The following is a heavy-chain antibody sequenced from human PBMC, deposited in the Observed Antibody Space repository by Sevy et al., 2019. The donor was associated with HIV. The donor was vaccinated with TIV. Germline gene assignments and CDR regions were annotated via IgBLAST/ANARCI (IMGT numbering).Heavy chain of an antibody. CDR1: GGSIRSVNW. D-gene: IGHD3-10*01. CDR3: ARGGETPRGFDP. J-gene: IGHJ5*02. CDR2: IYHTGST. Sequence: SETLSLTCAVSGGSIRSVNWWHWVRQPPGKGLEWIGEIYHTGSTNYNPSLKGRVTISVDNSKNQFSLNLRSVTAADTAVYYYARGGETPRGFDPWGQGSLVTVSS. V-gene: IGHV4-4*02.